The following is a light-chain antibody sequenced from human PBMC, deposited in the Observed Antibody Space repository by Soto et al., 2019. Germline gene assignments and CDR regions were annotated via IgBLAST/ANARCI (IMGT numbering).Light chain of an antibody. CDR1: ESIRYY. Sequence: EIVLTQSPATLSLSPGERATVSCRASESIRYYLAWYQQKPGQAPRLLIFDTSNRAPGIPARFSGSGYGTDYALTISSLEPEDFAVYHCHRRSNWPLTFGQVTRLEI. CDR2: DTS. CDR3: HRRSNWPLT. V-gene: IGKV3-11*01. J-gene: IGKJ5*01.